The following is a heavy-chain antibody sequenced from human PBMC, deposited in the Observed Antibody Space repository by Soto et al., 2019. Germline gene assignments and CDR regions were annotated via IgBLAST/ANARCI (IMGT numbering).Heavy chain of an antibody. J-gene: IGHJ5*02. CDR3: ARDRVPATMSHNWFDP. CDR1: GFTFSSYS. CDR2: ISSSSSYI. V-gene: IGHV3-21*01. Sequence: GGSLRLSCAASGFTFSSYSMNWVRQAPGKGLEWVSSISSSSSYIYYADSVKGRFTISRDNAKNSLYLQMNSLRAEDTAVYYCARDRVPATMSHNWFDPWGQGTLVTVSS. D-gene: IGHD2-2*01.